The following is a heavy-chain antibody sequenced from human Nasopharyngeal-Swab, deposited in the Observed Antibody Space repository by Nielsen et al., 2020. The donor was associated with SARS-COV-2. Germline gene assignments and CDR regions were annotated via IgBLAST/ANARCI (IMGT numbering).Heavy chain of an antibody. CDR2: IYYSGST. J-gene: IGHJ6*02. Sequence: SETLSLTCTVSGGSISSYYWSWIRQPPGKGLEWIGYIYYSGSTNYNPSLKSRVTISVDTSKNQFSLKLSSVTAADTAVYFCARSGSFYHGMDGWGQGTTVTVSS. V-gene: IGHV4-59*01. CDR3: ARSGSFYHGMDG. CDR1: GGSISSYY.